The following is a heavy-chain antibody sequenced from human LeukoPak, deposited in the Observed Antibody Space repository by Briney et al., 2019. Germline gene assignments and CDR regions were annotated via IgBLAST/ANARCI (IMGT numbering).Heavy chain of an antibody. CDR3: ARSRYCSGGSCYTGPPYFDY. D-gene: IGHD2-15*01. CDR1: GFTVSSNY. J-gene: IGHJ4*02. V-gene: IGHV3-53*01. CDR2: IYSGGNT. Sequence: GGSLRLSCAASGFTVSSNYMSWVRQAPGKGLEWVSVIYSGGNTYYADSVKGRFTISRDNSKNTLYLQMNGLRAEDTAVYYCARSRYCSGGSCYTGPPYFDYWGQGTLVTVSS.